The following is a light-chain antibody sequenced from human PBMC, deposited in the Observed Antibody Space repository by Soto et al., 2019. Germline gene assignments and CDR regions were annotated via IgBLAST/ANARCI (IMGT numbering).Light chain of an antibody. Sequence: AIQITQSPSSLSASVGDRVTIPCRASQGIKNDVAWYQQKPGKAPKLLIYAASSLQSGVPPRFSGSGSGTDFTLTISSLQPEDFATYYCLQDYNYPYTFGQGTKVDIK. V-gene: IGKV1-6*01. CDR3: LQDYNYPYT. CDR2: AAS. CDR1: QGIKND. J-gene: IGKJ2*01.